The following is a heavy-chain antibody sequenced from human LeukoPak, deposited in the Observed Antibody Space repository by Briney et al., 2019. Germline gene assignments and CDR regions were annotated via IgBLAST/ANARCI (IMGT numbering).Heavy chain of an antibody. CDR2: ISSSSTTI. V-gene: IGHV3-48*01. CDR1: GFTFSSYS. Sequence: GGSLRLSCAASGFTFSSYSMMWVRQAPGKGLEWVSYISSSSTTIHYADSVKGRFTISRDNSKNTLSLQMNRLRAEDTAVYYCAKDQWWFGELHAFDIWGQGTMVTVSS. D-gene: IGHD3-10*01. J-gene: IGHJ3*02. CDR3: AKDQWWFGELHAFDI.